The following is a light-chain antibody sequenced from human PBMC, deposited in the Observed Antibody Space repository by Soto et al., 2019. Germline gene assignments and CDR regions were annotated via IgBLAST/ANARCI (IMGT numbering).Light chain of an antibody. CDR2: GVS. CDR3: QQYIDWPRT. J-gene: IGKJ1*01. CDR1: QTVNRNY. V-gene: IGKV3-20*01. Sequence: EIVLTQSPGTLALSLGDGATLSCRASQTVNRNYLAWYHQKPGQPPRLLIYGVSHRATGVPDRFSGGGSGTEFTLAIVSLEPDDFGTYYCQQYIDWPRTFGQGTRVEVK.